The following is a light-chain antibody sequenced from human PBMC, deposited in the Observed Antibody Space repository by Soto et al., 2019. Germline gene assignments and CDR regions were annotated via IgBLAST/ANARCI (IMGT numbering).Light chain of an antibody. CDR2: AAS. CDR1: QNIGNF. Sequence: DIPMTQSPSSLSASVGDRVTITCRASQNIGNFLHWYQQKPGTAPKLLLSAASSLQSGVPSSFSGTGSGTDFNLTISSLQPEHFATYFCHQILSTPYTFGQGTKLEIK. CDR3: HQILSTPYT. V-gene: IGKV1-39*01. J-gene: IGKJ2*01.